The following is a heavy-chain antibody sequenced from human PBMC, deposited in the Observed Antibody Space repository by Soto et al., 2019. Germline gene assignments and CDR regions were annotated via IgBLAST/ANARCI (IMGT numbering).Heavy chain of an antibody. CDR3: TATYYSDTSAYPSFY. Sequence: EVQLVESGGGLVKPGGSVRLSCAASGFTFSNAWLSWVRQAPGKGLEWVGRIKSETQGGTTDYAAPVKGRFSISRDDSTNTLYLKMNSLITEYTAVYYCTATYYSDTSAYPSFYGGQITLVTVSS. V-gene: IGHV3-15*05. CDR1: GFTFSNAW. CDR2: IKSETQGGTT. D-gene: IGHD3-22*01. J-gene: IGHJ4*02.